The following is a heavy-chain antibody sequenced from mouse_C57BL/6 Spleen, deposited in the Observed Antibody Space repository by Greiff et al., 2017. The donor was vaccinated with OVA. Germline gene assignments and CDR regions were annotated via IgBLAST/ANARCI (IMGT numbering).Heavy chain of an antibody. CDR3: ARGGDSSGRYFDY. J-gene: IGHJ2*01. CDR1: GFTFSSYA. V-gene: IGHV5-4*01. Sequence: EVHLVESGGGLVKPGGSLKLSCAASGFTFSSYAMSWVRQTPEKRLEWVATISAGGGYTYYPDNVKGRVTISRDNAKNNLYLQMSHLKSEDTAMYYCARGGDSSGRYFDYWGQGTTLTVSS. CDR2: ISAGGGYT. D-gene: IGHD3-2*02.